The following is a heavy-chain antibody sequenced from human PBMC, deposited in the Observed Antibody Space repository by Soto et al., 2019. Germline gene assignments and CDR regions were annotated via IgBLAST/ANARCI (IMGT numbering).Heavy chain of an antibody. Sequence: PSKTLSLICSVSGGSISSYYWSWIRQPPGKGLEWIGYIYYSGSTNYNPSLKSRVTISVDTSKNQFSLKLSSVTAADTAVYYCARLSVGSSGSNPNSFDYWGQGTLVTVSS. V-gene: IGHV4-59*08. J-gene: IGHJ4*02. CDR2: IYYSGST. D-gene: IGHD3-22*01. CDR3: ARLSVGSSGSNPNSFDY. CDR1: GGSISSYY.